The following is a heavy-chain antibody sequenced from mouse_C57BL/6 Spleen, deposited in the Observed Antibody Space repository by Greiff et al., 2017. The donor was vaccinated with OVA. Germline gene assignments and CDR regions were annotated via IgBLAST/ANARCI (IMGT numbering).Heavy chain of an antibody. D-gene: IGHD1-1*01. V-gene: IGHV5-6*01. J-gene: IGHJ1*03. CDR2: ISSGGSYT. Sequence: EVQLKESGGDLVKPGGSLKLSCAASGFTFSSYGMSWVRQTPDKRLEWVATISSGGSYTYYPDSVKGRFTISRDNAKNTLYLQMSSLKSEDTAMYYCARQSSSSPRWYFDVWGTGTTVTVSS. CDR3: ARQSSSSPRWYFDV. CDR1: GFTFSSYG.